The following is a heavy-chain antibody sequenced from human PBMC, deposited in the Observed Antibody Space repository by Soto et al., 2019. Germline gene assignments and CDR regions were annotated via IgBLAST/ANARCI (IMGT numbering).Heavy chain of an antibody. CDR2: ISGSGGST. CDR1: GFTFSSYA. V-gene: IGHV3-23*01. CDR3: AKATADYYDSSGPGAEYFQH. Sequence: GGSLRLSCAASGFTFSSYAMSWVRQAPGKGLEWVSAISGSGGSTYYADSVKGRFTISRDNSKNTLYLQMNSLRAEDTAVYYCAKATADYYDSSGPGAEYFQHWGQGTLVTVSS. J-gene: IGHJ1*01. D-gene: IGHD3-22*01.